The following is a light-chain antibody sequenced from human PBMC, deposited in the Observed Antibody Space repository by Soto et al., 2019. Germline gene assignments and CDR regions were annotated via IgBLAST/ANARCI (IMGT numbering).Light chain of an antibody. CDR2: AAS. J-gene: IGKJ2*02. CDR3: QQSYSSPRT. Sequence: DIEMTQSPSSLSASVGDRVTLTCRASQGISTYLNWYQHKPGKAPKLLIYAASLLHSGVPSRFSGSGSGTDFTLIISSLQPDDFAVYDCQQSYSSPRTFGQGTKLEI. CDR1: QGISTY. V-gene: IGKV1-39*01.